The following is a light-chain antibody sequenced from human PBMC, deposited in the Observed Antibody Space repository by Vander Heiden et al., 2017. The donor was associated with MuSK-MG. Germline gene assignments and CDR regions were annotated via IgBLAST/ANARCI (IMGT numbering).Light chain of an antibody. V-gene: IGLV1-40*01. CDR3: QSSDSSLSAGV. J-gene: IGLJ3*02. Sequence: QSVLTQPPSVSGAPGPRVTISCTGSSSNIGAGYDVQWYRQLPGTAPKLLIYTNINRPSGVPDRFSGSKSGTSDSLAINGLQAEDEADYYCQSSDSSLSAGVFGGGTKLTVL. CDR2: TNI. CDR1: SSNIGAGYD.